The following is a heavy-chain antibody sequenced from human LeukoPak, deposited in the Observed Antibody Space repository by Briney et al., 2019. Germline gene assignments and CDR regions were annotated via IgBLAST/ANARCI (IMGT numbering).Heavy chain of an antibody. J-gene: IGHJ4*02. CDR2: IYYSGST. CDR3: ARDSGYNYFDY. CDR1: GGSISSYY. D-gene: IGHD5-12*01. V-gene: IGHV4-59*01. Sequence: SEPLSLTCTVSGGSISSYYWSWIRQPPGKGLEWIGYIYYSGSTNYNPSLKSRVTISVDTSKNQFSLKLSSVTAADTAVYYCARDSGYNYFDYWGQGTLVTVSS.